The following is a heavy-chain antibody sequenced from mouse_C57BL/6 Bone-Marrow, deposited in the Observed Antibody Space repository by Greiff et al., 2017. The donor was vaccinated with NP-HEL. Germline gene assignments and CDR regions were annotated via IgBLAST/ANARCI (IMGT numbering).Heavy chain of an antibody. J-gene: IGHJ1*03. V-gene: IGHV1-55*01. D-gene: IGHD4-1*01. CDR3: ARWAGTDNWYFDV. Sequence: QVQLKQPGAELVQPGASVKMSCKASGYTFTSYWITWVKQRPGQGLEWIGDIYPGSGSTNYNEKFKSKATLTVDTSSSTAYMQLSSLTSEDSAVYYCARWAGTDNWYFDVWGTGTTVTVSS. CDR1: GYTFTSYW. CDR2: IYPGSGST.